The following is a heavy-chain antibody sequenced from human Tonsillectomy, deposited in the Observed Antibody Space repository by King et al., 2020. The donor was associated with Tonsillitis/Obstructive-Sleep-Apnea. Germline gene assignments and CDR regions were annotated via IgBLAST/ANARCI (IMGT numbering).Heavy chain of an antibody. D-gene: IGHD3-10*01. CDR1: GYTFTDYY. Sequence: QLVQSGAEVKKPGASMKVSCKASGYTFTDYYIHWVRQAPGQGLEWMGWINPNTGVTNYAQKFQGSVTMTRDSSITTAYMELSRLRSDDTVVYYCARDVRTLGSGTYDAFDIWGQGTMFTVSS. CDR3: ARDVRTLGSGTYDAFDI. CDR2: INPNTGVT. V-gene: IGHV1-2*02. J-gene: IGHJ3*02.